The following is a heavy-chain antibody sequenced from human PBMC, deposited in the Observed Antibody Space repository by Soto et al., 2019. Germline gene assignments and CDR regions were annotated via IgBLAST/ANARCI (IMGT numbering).Heavy chain of an antibody. CDR3: ARALAATAMSYFDY. D-gene: IGHD6-13*01. J-gene: IGHJ4*02. CDR1: GYTFSSYG. V-gene: IGHV1-18*01. Sequence: ASVTVSCKASGYTFSSYGISWVRQAPGQGLEWMGWISAYNVNTNYAQKFQGRVTMTTDTSTSTAFMELRSLRSDDTAVYYCARALAATAMSYFDYWGQGTLVTVSS. CDR2: ISAYNVNT.